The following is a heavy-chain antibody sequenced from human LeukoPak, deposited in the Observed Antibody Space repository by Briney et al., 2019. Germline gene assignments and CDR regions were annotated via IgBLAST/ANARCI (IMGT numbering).Heavy chain of an antibody. V-gene: IGHV3-30*02. D-gene: IGHD3-22*01. CDR2: IRYDGSNK. Sequence: GGSLRLSCAAAGFTFSSYGMHWVRQAPGKGLEWVAFIRYDGSNKYYADSVKGRFTISRDNSKNTLYLQMNSLRAEDTAVYYCASPYYYDSSGYYVFSIDYWGQGTLVTVSS. CDR3: ASPYYYDSSGYYVFSIDY. CDR1: GFTFSSYG. J-gene: IGHJ4*02.